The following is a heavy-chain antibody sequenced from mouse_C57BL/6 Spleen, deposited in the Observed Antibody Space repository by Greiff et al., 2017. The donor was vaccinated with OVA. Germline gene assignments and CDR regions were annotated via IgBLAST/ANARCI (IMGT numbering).Heavy chain of an antibody. CDR2: IYPGSGST. V-gene: IGHV1-55*01. J-gene: IGHJ4*01. CDR3: ARWVYSMDY. CDR1: GYTFTSYW. Sequence: QVQLQQPGAELVKPGASVKMSCKASGYTFTSYWITWVKQRPGQGLEWIGDIYPGSGSTNYNEKFKGKATLTVDTTSSTAYMQLSSLTSDDSAVYYCARWVYSMDYWGQGTSVTVSS.